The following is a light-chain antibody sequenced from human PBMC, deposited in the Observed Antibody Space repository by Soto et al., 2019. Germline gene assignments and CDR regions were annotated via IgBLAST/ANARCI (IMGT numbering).Light chain of an antibody. J-gene: IGLJ3*02. V-gene: IGLV4-60*02. Sequence: QLVLTQSSSASASLGSSVKLTCTLSRGHSGYIVAWHQQQPDKAPRYLMKLEGSGSYNKGSGVPDRFSGSSSGADRYLTISNLQFDDEADYYCETWASNTWVFGGGTKLTVL. CDR1: RGHSGYI. CDR3: ETWASNTWV. CDR2: LEGSGSY.